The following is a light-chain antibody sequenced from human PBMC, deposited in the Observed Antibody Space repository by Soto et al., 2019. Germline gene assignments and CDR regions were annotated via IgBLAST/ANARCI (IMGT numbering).Light chain of an antibody. CDR2: EVS. J-gene: IGLJ1*01. V-gene: IGLV2-14*01. Sequence: QSVLTQPASVSGSPGQSITISCTGTCSDVGGYNYVSWYQQQSGKAPKLMIHEVSTRPSGASNRFSGSKSGNTASLTTSGLQAEDDADYYCSSYTSSRAYVCGSGTKGTAL. CDR3: SSYTSSRAYV. CDR1: CSDVGGYNY.